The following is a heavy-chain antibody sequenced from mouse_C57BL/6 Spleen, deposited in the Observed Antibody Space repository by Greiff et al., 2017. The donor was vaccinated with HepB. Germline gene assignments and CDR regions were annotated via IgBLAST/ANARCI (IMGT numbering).Heavy chain of an antibody. D-gene: IGHD1-1*01. CDR2: IYPRSGNT. J-gene: IGHJ1*03. CDR1: GYTFTSYG. Sequence: VQLQQSGAELARPGASVKLSCKASGYTFTSYGISWVKQRTGQGLEWIGEIYPRSGNTYYNEKFKGKATLTADKSSSTAYMELRSLTSEDSAVYFCARWDYGSSYYVWGTGTTVTVSS. V-gene: IGHV1-81*01. CDR3: ARWDYGSSYYV.